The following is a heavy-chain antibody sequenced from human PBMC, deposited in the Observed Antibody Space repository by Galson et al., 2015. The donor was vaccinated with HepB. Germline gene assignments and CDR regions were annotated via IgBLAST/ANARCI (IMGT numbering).Heavy chain of an antibody. CDR2: ISGSGGST. Sequence: SLRLSCAASGFTFSSYAMSWVRQAPGKGLEWVSAISGSGGSTYYADSVKGRFTISRDNSKNTLYLQMNSLRAEDTAVYYCAKDLVLLWFGELLGDYWGQGTLVTVSS. CDR1: GFTFSSYA. V-gene: IGHV3-23*01. CDR3: AKDLVLLWFGELLGDY. J-gene: IGHJ4*02. D-gene: IGHD3-10*01.